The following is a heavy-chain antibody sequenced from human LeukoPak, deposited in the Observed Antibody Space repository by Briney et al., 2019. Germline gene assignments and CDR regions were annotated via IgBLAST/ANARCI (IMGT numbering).Heavy chain of an antibody. CDR2: IIPIFGTA. D-gene: IGHD2-15*01. CDR3: ATIVVVAATAFDY. V-gene: IGHV1-69*13. Sequence: SVKVSCKASVGTFSSYAISWVRQAPGQGLEWMGGIIPIFGTANYAQKFQGRVTITADESTSTAYMELSSLRSEDTAVYYCATIVVVAATAFDYWGQGTLVTVSS. CDR1: VGTFSSYA. J-gene: IGHJ4*02.